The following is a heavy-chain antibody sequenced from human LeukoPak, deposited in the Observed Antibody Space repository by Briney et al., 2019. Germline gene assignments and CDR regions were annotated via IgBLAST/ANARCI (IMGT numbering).Heavy chain of an antibody. Sequence: GGSLRLSCAASGFTFDDYAMHWLRQAPGKGLEWVSGISWNSGSIGYADSVKGRFTISRDNAKNSLYLQMNSLRAEDTAVYYCARFSLFGSLDVWGKGTTVTVSS. D-gene: IGHD3-10*01. CDR2: ISWNSGSI. J-gene: IGHJ6*04. CDR3: ARFSLFGSLDV. V-gene: IGHV3-9*01. CDR1: GFTFDDYA.